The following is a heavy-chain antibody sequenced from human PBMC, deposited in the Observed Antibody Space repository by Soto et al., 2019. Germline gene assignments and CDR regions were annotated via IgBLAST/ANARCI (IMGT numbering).Heavy chain of an antibody. CDR3: ARALYGSGALDV. CDR1: GGSVTSYY. V-gene: IGHV4-59*02. Sequence: SETLSLTCTVSGGSVTSYYWSCIRQPPGKPLEWIGTIYYSGSTTYNPSLKSRVTISVDTSKNQFSLKLGSVTAADTAVYFCARALYGSGALDVWGQGTTVTVPS. D-gene: IGHD3-10*01. J-gene: IGHJ6*02. CDR2: IYYSGST.